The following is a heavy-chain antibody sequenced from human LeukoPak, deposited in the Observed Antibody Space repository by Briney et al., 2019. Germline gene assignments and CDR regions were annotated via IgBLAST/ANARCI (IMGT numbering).Heavy chain of an antibody. J-gene: IGHJ4*02. Sequence: EGSLRLSCAASGFSFSRYAMSWVRQAPGKGLEWVSAITDSGGDTYHADSVKGRFTISRDNSKNTLYLQMNSLRAEDTAVYYCAKDEDLRGSPTARFDYWGQGTLVTVSS. CDR2: ITDSGGDT. D-gene: IGHD4-11*01. CDR1: GFSFSRYA. V-gene: IGHV3-23*01. CDR3: AKDEDLRGSPTARFDY.